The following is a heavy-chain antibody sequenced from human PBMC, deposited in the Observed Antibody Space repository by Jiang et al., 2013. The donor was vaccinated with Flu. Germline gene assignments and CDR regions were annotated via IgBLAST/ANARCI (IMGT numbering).Heavy chain of an antibody. CDR3: ARQPLPVAGTNIEN. CDR1: GGSVSISQYS. D-gene: IGHD6-19*01. J-gene: IGHJ4*02. CDR2: IYYSGRS. V-gene: IGHV4-39*01. Sequence: GPGLVKPSETLSLTCIVSGGSVSISQYSWGWFRQPPGKGLEWLGTIYYSGRSFYNPSLKSRVTISIDTSKDEFSLKVSSVTATDTAIYYCARQPLPVAGTNIENWGQGTLVTVSS.